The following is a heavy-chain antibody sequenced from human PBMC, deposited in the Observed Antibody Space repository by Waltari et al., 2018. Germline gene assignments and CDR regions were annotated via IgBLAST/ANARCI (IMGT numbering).Heavy chain of an antibody. Sequence: QLRLQESGPGLVKPSGTLSLTCAVSGDSVSSSYWWSWVRQTPQRGLEWIGQVHGSGRANYNPPFATRVTVSLETSNNQFSLKVTSATAADTAVYYCARDRGRGLHLDTWGPGTLVTVS. CDR2: VHGSGRA. V-gene: IGHV4-4*02. J-gene: IGHJ4*02. CDR3: ARDRGRGLHLDT. CDR1: GDSVSSSYW. D-gene: IGHD2-15*01.